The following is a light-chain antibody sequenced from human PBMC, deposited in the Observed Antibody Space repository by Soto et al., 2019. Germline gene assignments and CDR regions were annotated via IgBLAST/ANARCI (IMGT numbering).Light chain of an antibody. Sequence: QSVLTQPPSVSEAPRQRVTISCSGSRSNVGNNAVNWYQQLPGKAPKLLIYYDDLLPSGVSDRFSGSKSGTSASLAISGLQSEDEADYYCAVWDDSLNGVVFGGGTKVTVL. CDR2: YDD. J-gene: IGLJ3*02. V-gene: IGLV1-36*01. CDR1: RSNVGNNA. CDR3: AVWDDSLNGVV.